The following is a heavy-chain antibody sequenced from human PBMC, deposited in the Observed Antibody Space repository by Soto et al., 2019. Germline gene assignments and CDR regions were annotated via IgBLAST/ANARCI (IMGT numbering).Heavy chain of an antibody. Sequence: GGSLRLSCAASGFTFSSYGMHWVRQAPGKGLEWVAVIWYDGSNKCYADSVKGRFTISRDNSKNTLYLQMNSLRAEDTAVYYGARDTGTRRSGFDPWGQGTLVTVSS. CDR2: IWYDGSNK. V-gene: IGHV3-33*01. CDR1: GFTFSSYG. D-gene: IGHD1-7*01. CDR3: ARDTGTRRSGFDP. J-gene: IGHJ5*02.